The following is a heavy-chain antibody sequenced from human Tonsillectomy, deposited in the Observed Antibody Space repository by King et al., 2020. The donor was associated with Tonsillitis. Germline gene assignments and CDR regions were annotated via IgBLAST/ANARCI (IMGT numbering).Heavy chain of an antibody. Sequence: EVQLVESGGGLVQPGGSLRLSCAASGCTFSSYGMSWFRQAPGKGLELVANIKQNGMEKLYVDSLKGRFTISRDNAKNSLYLQMNSLRAEATAVYYWARDCPQLLWFGEHDYWGQGTLVTVSS. CDR3: ARDCPQLLWFGEHDY. CDR2: IKQNGMEK. D-gene: IGHD3-10*01. J-gene: IGHJ4*02. V-gene: IGHV3-7*01. CDR1: GCTFSSYG.